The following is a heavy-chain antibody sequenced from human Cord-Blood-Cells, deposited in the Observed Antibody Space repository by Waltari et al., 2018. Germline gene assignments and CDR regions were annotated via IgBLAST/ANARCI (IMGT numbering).Heavy chain of an antibody. V-gene: IGHV1-69*01. CDR2: IIPIFGTA. J-gene: IGHJ5*02. CDR1: GGTFSSYA. D-gene: IGHD3-9*01. Sequence: QVQLVQSGAEVKKPGSSVKVSCKASGGTFSSYAISWVRQAPGQGLEWMGGIIPIFGTANYAQKFQGRVTITADESTSTAYMELSSLRSEDTAVYYCVRWEDYDILTGYYSANWFDPWGQGTLVTVSS. CDR3: VRWEDYDILTGYYSANWFDP.